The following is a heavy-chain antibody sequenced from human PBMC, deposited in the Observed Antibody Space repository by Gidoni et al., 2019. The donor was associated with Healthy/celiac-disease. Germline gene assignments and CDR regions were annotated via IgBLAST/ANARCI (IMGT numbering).Heavy chain of an antibody. D-gene: IGHD6-19*01. CDR2: ISSSISYI. CDR3: ARDSAGSSGWGSDP. CDR1: GVPFRSYS. J-gene: IGHJ5*02. Sequence: EVQLVESGGGLVKPGGSLSLSCGADGVPFRSYSMNCVRQAPGKGLEWVSSISSSISYIYSADSVMGRFTISRDNAKNSLYLQMNSLRAEDTAVYYCARDSAGSSGWGSDPWGQGTLVTVSS. V-gene: IGHV3-21*01.